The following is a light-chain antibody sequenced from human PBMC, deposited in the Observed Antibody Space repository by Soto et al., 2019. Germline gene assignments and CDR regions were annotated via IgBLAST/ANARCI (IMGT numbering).Light chain of an antibody. CDR3: SSYTSSSTRV. CDR2: DAS. V-gene: IGLV2-14*03. Sequence: QSVLTQPASVSGSPGQSITISCTGTSSDVGGYNYVSWYQHHPGKAPKLMIYDASNRPSGVSNRFSGSKSGNTASLTISGLQAEDEADYYCSSYTSSSTRVFGGGPKLTVL. CDR1: SSDVGGYNY. J-gene: IGLJ2*01.